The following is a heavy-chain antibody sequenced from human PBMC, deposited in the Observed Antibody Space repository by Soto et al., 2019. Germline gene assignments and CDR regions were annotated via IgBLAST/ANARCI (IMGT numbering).Heavy chain of an antibody. V-gene: IGHV5-10-1*01. CDR3: ARPSYCSSTSCYRAWGMDV. CDR1: GYSFTSYW. Sequence: GESLKISCKGSGYSFTSYWISWVRQMPGKGLEWMGRIDPSDSYTNYSPSFQGHVTISADKSISTAYLQWSSLKASDTAMYYCARPSYCSSTSCYRAWGMDVWGQGTTFTVSS. J-gene: IGHJ6*02. CDR2: IDPSDSYT. D-gene: IGHD2-2*02.